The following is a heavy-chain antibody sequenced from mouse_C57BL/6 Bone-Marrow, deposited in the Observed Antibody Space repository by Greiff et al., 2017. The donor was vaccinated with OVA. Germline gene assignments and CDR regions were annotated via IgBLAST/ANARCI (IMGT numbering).Heavy chain of an antibody. CDR3: ARKGLTTGYYLDD. V-gene: IGHV1-80*01. D-gene: IGHD1-1*01. CDR1: GYAFSSYW. J-gene: IGHJ2*01. Sequence: VQLQQSGAELVKPGASVKISCKASGYAFSSYWMNWVKQRPGKGLEWIGQIYPGDGDTNYNGKFKGKATLTADKSSSTAYMQLSSLTSEDSAVYFCARKGLTTGYYLDDWGQGTTLTVSS. CDR2: IYPGDGDT.